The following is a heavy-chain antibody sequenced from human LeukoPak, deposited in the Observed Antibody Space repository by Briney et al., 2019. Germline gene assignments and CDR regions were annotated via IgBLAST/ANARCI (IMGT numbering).Heavy chain of an antibody. CDR3: AKDAVAGNNYYYYYYMDV. CDR1: GFTVSSNY. Sequence: GGSLRLSCAASGFTVSSNYMSWVRQAPGKGLEWVSAISGSGGSTYYADSVKGRFTISRDNSKNTLYLQMNSLRAEDTAVHYCAKDAVAGNNYYYYYYMDVWGKGTTVTVSS. J-gene: IGHJ6*03. V-gene: IGHV3-23*01. CDR2: ISGSGGST. D-gene: IGHD6-19*01.